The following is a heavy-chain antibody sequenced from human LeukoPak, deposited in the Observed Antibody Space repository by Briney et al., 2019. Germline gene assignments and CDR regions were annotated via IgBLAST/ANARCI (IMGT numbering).Heavy chain of an antibody. V-gene: IGHV3-64D*09. D-gene: IGHD5-24*01. CDR3: ARRDDNSAYDY. J-gene: IGHJ4*02. CDR2: ITGNGDIP. CDR1: GFTFSYYV. Sequence: GGSLRLSCSASGFTFSYYVMHWVRQAPGKGLETVSAITGNGDIPYYGDSVKGRFTISRDNSKNTLYLQMSSLRTEDTAMYYCARRDDNSAYDYWGQGTLVTVSS.